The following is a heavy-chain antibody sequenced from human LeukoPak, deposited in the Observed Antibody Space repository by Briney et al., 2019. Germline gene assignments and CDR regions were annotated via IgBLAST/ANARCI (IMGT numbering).Heavy chain of an antibody. CDR2: IKQDGSEK. CDR1: GFTFSTYW. D-gene: IGHD1-26*01. V-gene: IGHV3-7*01. J-gene: IGHJ4*02. CDR3: ARDSSGNLDY. Sequence: GRSLRLSCAASGFTFSTYWMAWVRQAPGKGPEWVANIKQDGSEKYYVESVKCRFTISRDNAKNSLFLQMNSLTAEDTSIYYCARDSSGNLDYWGQGALVTVSS.